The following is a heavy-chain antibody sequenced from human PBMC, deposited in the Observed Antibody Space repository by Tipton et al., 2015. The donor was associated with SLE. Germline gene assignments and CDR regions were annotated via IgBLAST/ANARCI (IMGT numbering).Heavy chain of an antibody. D-gene: IGHD6-19*01. V-gene: IGHV4-4*07. Sequence: TLSLTCTVSGGAISTFYWSWIRQSAGKGPEWIGRIYSSGRTDSNPSLKSRVTMSVDTSRKQFSLKLTSVTAADTAVYSCARRGWVDAFDIWGQGTMVIVST. CDR3: ARRGWVDAFDI. CDR1: GGAISTFY. CDR2: IYSSGRT. J-gene: IGHJ3*02.